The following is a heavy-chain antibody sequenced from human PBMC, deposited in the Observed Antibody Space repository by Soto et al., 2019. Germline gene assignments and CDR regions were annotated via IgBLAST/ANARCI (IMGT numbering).Heavy chain of an antibody. CDR3: ARAGWFGELFSAFDI. CDR2: IYYSGST. V-gene: IGHV4-59*01. J-gene: IGHJ3*02. Sequence: SETLSLTCTVSGGSISSYYWSWIRQPPGKGLEWIGYIYYSGSTNYNPSLKSRVTISVDTSKNQFSLKLSSVIAADTAVYYCARAGWFGELFSAFDIWGQGTMVTVSS. D-gene: IGHD3-10*01. CDR1: GGSISSYY.